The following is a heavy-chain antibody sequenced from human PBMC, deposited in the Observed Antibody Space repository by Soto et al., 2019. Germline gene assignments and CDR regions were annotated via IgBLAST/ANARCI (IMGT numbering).Heavy chain of an antibody. V-gene: IGHV4-34*01. Sequence: SETLSLTCAVYGGSFSCDYWTWIRQPPGKGLEWIGEINHSGSTNYNPSLKSRVTISVDTSKNQFSLKLSSVTAADTAVYYCARMLVRITNRNWFDPWGQGTQVTVSS. D-gene: IGHD3-10*01. J-gene: IGHJ5*02. CDR3: ARMLVRITNRNWFDP. CDR2: INHSGST. CDR1: GGSFSCDY.